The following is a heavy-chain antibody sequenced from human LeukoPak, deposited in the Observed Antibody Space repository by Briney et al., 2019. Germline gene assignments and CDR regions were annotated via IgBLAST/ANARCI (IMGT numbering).Heavy chain of an antibody. CDR2: IYSSGST. D-gene: IGHD2-21*02. CDR3: ARELSPRDGKGYYFDY. V-gene: IGHV4-61*02. CDR1: GGSISGGSYY. J-gene: IGHJ4*02. Sequence: PPETLSLTCTVSGGSISGGSYYWSWIRQPAGKALEWIGRIYSSGSTNYNPSLKSRVTISVDTSKNQFSLKLSSVTAADTAMYYCARELSPRDGKGYYFDYWGQGTLVTVSS.